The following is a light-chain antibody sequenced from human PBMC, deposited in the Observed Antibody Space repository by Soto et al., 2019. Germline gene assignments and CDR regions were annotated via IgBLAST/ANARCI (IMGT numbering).Light chain of an antibody. V-gene: IGKV1-5*03. CDR3: QQYHRYPYS. J-gene: IGKJ2*01. Sequence: DIQMSQSPSTLSPSVGDRVTISCRASQSISNWLAWYQQKPGEAPELLIYRAFNLQSRVPSRFSGSRSGTEFTLNISSLQTDNFATYSCQQYHRYPYSFGPGNKLEI. CDR1: QSISNW. CDR2: RAF.